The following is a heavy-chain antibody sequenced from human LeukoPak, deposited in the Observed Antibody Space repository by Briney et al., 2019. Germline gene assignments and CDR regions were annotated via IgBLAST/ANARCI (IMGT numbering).Heavy chain of an antibody. CDR2: ISGSGDST. D-gene: IGHD6-19*01. V-gene: IGHV3-23*01. CDR1: GFTSSSYA. CDR3: ARRSGIAVAGAFDY. J-gene: IGHJ4*02. Sequence: GGSLRLSCAASGFTSSSYAMSWVRQAPGKGLAWVSAISGSGDSTYYADSVKGRFTIARDNSKNTLYLQMNSLRAEDTAVYYCARRSGIAVAGAFDYWGQGTLVTVSS.